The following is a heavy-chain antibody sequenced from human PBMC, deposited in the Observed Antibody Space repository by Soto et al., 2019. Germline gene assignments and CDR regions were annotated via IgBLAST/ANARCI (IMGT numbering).Heavy chain of an antibody. CDR3: ARGIATGQLDP. J-gene: IGHJ5*02. Sequence: QVQLVQSGAEGKKPGASVKISSKASGYTFTRYTMTWVRQAPGQRLEWMGWINPDNGNTKSSQKFQDRVIITRDTSASTAYMDLSSLRSEDTAVYYCARGIATGQLDPWGQGTLVTVSS. CDR2: INPDNGNT. D-gene: IGHD2-15*01. CDR1: GYTFTRYT. V-gene: IGHV1-3*01.